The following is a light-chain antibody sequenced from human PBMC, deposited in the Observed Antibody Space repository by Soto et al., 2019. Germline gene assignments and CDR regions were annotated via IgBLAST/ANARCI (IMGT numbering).Light chain of an antibody. Sequence: ALTQPPSASGSPGQSVTISCTGTSSDVGGYNYVSWYQQHPGKAPKLMIYEVSERPSGVPDRFSGSKSSNTASLTVSGLQAEDEADYYCSSYAGSNNVVFGTGTKVTVL. CDR3: SSYAGSNNVV. CDR1: SSDVGGYNY. J-gene: IGLJ1*01. CDR2: EVS. V-gene: IGLV2-8*01.